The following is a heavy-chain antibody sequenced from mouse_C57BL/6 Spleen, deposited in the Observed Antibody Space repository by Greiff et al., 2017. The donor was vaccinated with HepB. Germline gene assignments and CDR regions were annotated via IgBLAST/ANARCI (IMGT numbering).Heavy chain of an antibody. CDR3: ARRGSNPTLYYFDY. J-gene: IGHJ2*01. CDR2: IYPRSGNT. Sequence: LVESGAELARPGASVKLSCKASGYTFTSYGISWVKQRTGQGLEWIGEIYPRSGNTYYNEKFKGKATLTADKSSSTAYMELRSLTSEDSAVYFCARRGSNPTLYYFDYWGQGTTLTVSS. CDR1: GYTFTSYG. V-gene: IGHV1-81*01. D-gene: IGHD2-5*01.